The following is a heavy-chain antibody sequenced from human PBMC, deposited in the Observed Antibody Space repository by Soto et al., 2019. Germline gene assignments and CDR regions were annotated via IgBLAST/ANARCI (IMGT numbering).Heavy chain of an antibody. CDR3: ARGTSIAARLDY. Sequence: SETLSLTCAVYGGSFSGYYWSWIRQPPGKGLEWIGEINHSGSTNYNPSLKSRVTISVDTSKNQFSLKLSSVTAADTAVYYCARGTSIAARLDYWGQGTLVTVSS. J-gene: IGHJ4*02. CDR2: INHSGST. V-gene: IGHV4-34*01. D-gene: IGHD6-6*01. CDR1: GGSFSGYY.